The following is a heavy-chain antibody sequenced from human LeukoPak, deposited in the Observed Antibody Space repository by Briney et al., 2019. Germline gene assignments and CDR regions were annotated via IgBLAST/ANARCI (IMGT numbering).Heavy chain of an antibody. Sequence: EESLKISCKASGYSFTSYWIGWVRQMPGKGLEWMGIMYPRDSDTRYSPSFQGQVTISADESISTAYLQWNSLRASDTAMYYCARRGLYMGIDYWGQGTLVTVSS. CDR3: ARRGLYMGIDY. CDR2: MYPRDSDT. V-gene: IGHV5-51*01. CDR1: GYSFTSYW. D-gene: IGHD7-27*01. J-gene: IGHJ4*02.